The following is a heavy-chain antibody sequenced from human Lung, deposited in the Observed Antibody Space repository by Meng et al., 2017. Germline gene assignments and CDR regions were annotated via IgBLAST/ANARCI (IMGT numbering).Heavy chain of an antibody. CDR2: INHSGST. CDR1: GGSFSNYY. Sequence: VHLQESGPGRVTPSETLSLTSVVSGGSFSNYYGRWIRQPPGKGMEWIGEINHSGSTTYNPSLGSPATISVDTSQNNLSLKLSSVTAADSAVYYCARGPTTMAHDFDYWGQGTLVTVSS. J-gene: IGHJ4*02. D-gene: IGHD4-11*01. V-gene: IGHV4-34*01. CDR3: ARGPTTMAHDFDY.